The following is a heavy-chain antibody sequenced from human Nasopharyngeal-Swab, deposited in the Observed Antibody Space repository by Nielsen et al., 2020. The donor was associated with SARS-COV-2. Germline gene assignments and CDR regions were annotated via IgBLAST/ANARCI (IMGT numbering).Heavy chain of an antibody. CDR1: GFTFSSYA. CDR2: IAYDGSNK. CDR3: ASERNSRAVAGTFDY. Sequence: GESLKISCAASGFTFSSYAMHWVRQAPGKGPEWVAVIAYDGSNKYYADSVKGRFTISRDNSKNTLYLQMNSLRSEDTAVYYCASERNSRAVAGTFDYWGQGTLVTVSS. J-gene: IGHJ4*02. V-gene: IGHV3-30*04. D-gene: IGHD6-19*01.